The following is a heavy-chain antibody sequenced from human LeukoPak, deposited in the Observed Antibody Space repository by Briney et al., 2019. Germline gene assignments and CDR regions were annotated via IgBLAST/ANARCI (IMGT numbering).Heavy chain of an antibody. D-gene: IGHD2-2*01. CDR3: AREGLQYHFDF. CDR1: GDSLNSGGFY. V-gene: IGHV4-30-2*01. Sequence: SETLSLTCTVSGDSLNSGGFYWSWIRQPPGKGLQWIGNIYHGQITSFNPSFKGRVAISVDRSQNQFSLRMNSVTAADSAVYYCAREGLQYHFDFWGQGTLVTVSS. J-gene: IGHJ4*02. CDR2: IYHGQIT.